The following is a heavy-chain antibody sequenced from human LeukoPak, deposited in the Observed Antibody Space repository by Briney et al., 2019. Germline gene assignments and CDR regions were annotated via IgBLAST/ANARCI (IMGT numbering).Heavy chain of an antibody. CDR2: INPNSGGA. J-gene: IGHJ4*02. CDR3: AIVGIVVVAATPVPFPY. CDR1: GYTFTEYY. D-gene: IGHD2-15*01. Sequence: ASVKVSCKASGYTFTEYYMHWVRQAPGQGLEWMGWINPNSGGANYAENFQGRVTMTRDTSISTAYMELSSLRYDDTAVYYCAIVGIVVVAATPVPFPYWGQGTLVTVSS. V-gene: IGHV1-2*02.